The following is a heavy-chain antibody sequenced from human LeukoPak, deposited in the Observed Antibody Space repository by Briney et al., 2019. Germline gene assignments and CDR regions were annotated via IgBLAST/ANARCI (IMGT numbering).Heavy chain of an antibody. Sequence: ASVKVSCTASGYTFTSYDINWVRQATGQGLEWMGWMNPNSGNTGYAQKFQGRVTMTRNTSISTAYMELSSLRSEDTAVYYCARDLLWFGESGYYYYGMDVWGQGTTVTVSS. CDR2: MNPNSGNT. CDR1: GYTFTSYD. V-gene: IGHV1-8*01. CDR3: ARDLLWFGESGYYYYGMDV. J-gene: IGHJ6*02. D-gene: IGHD3-10*01.